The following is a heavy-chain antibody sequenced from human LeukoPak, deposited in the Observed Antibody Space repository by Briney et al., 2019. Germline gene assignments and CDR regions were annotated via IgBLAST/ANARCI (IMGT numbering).Heavy chain of an antibody. CDR1: GYTFTSYY. D-gene: IGHD4-17*01. J-gene: IGHJ4*02. Sequence: GASVKVSCKASGYTFTSYYMHWVRQAPGQGLEWMGWINPNSGGTNYAQKFQGWVTMTRDTSISTAYMELSRLRSDDTAVYYCARAPRRGDYGFGYWGQGTLVTVSS. V-gene: IGHV1-2*04. CDR2: INPNSGGT. CDR3: ARAPRRGDYGFGY.